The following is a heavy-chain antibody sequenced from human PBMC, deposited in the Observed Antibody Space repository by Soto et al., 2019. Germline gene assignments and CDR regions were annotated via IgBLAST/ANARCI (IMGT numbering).Heavy chain of an antibody. J-gene: IGHJ4*01. CDR2: IKSKTDGGTT. CDR3: TTGYSHDFIYYYYSSPAFDH. D-gene: IGHD3-22*01. V-gene: IGHV3-15*01. Sequence: GGSLRLSCAASGFTFSNAWMSWVRQAPGKGLEWVGRIKSKTDGGTTDYAAPVKGRFTISRDDSKNTLYLQMNSLKTEDTAVYYFTTGYSHDFIYYYYSSPAFDHWCHVTLATVFS. CDR1: GFTFSNAW.